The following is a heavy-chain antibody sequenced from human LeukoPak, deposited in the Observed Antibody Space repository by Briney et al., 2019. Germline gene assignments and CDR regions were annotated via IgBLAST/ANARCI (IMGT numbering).Heavy chain of an antibody. Sequence: ASVKVSCKTSGYSFTDYCMHWVRQAPGQGLEWMGWINPNSGGTSSAQKFQGRVTMTRDTSITTVYMEVSWLTSDDTAIYYCARADRLHGGPYLIGPWGQGTLVTVSS. CDR3: ARADRLHGGPYLIGP. V-gene: IGHV1-2*02. D-gene: IGHD2-21*01. CDR1: GYSFTDYC. CDR2: INPNSGGT. J-gene: IGHJ5*02.